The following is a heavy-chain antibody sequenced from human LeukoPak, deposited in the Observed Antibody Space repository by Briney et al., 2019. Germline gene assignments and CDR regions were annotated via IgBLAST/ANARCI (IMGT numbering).Heavy chain of an antibody. CDR1: GFTVSSNY. Sequence: PGGSLRLSCAASGFTVSSNYMSWVRQAPGKGLEWVAVISYDGSNKYYADSVKGRFTISRDNSKNTLYLQMNSLRAEDTAVYYCATGGVQIVGATKEDYWGQGTLVTVSS. J-gene: IGHJ4*02. CDR3: ATGGVQIVGATKEDY. V-gene: IGHV3-30-3*01. CDR2: ISYDGSNK. D-gene: IGHD1-26*01.